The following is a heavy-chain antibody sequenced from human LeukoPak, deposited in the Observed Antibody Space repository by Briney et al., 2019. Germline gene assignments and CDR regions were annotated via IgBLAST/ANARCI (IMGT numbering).Heavy chain of an antibody. Sequence: GGSLRLSCVASEFTISRYWMSWVRQAPGKGLEWVANIKQDGGAKNYVDSVKGRFAISRDNAKNSLYLQMNSLRSEDTAVYYCAKMPDFDYWGQGTLVTVSS. CDR3: AKMPDFDY. CDR1: EFTISRYW. D-gene: IGHD2-2*01. J-gene: IGHJ4*02. V-gene: IGHV3-7*03. CDR2: IKQDGGAK.